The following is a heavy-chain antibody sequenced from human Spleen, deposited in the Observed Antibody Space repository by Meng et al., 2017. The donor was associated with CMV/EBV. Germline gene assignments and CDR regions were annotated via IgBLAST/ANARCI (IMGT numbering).Heavy chain of an antibody. CDR1: GFTFSRYW. CDR2: INSDGSST. V-gene: IGHV3-74*01. CDR3: TTDGGSGWSGFDY. J-gene: IGHJ4*02. Sequence: GGSLRLSCAASGFTFSRYWMHWVRQAPGKGLVWVSRINSDGSSTTYADSVKGRFTIARDNAKNTLYLQMNSLRPEDTAVYYCTTDGGSGWSGFDYWGQGTLVTVSS. D-gene: IGHD3-3*01.